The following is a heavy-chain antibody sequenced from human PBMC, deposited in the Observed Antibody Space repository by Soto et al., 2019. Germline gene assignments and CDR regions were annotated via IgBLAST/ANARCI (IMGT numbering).Heavy chain of an antibody. J-gene: IGHJ3*02. D-gene: IGHD1-26*01. CDR1: GYTFTGYY. Sequence: ASVKVSCKASGYTFTGYYMHWVRQAPGQGLEWMGWINPNSGGTNYAQKFQGRVTMTRDTSISTAYMELSRLRSDDTAVYYCARAPDVVGATEFAFDIWGQGTMVTVSS. V-gene: IGHV1-2*02. CDR3: ARAPDVVGATEFAFDI. CDR2: INPNSGGT.